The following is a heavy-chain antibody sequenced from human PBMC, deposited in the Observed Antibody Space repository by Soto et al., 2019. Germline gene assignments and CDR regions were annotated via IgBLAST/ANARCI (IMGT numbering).Heavy chain of an antibody. D-gene: IGHD3-10*01. Sequence: PGVSLRLSCAASGFTFSSYFMSWVRQAPGKGLEWVSTISAGGSSTYYADSVKGRFTISRDNSKNTLYLQMNSLRPEDTAVYYCAKEGALGLYYFDYWGQGTLVTVSS. CDR1: GFTFSSYF. CDR3: AKEGALGLYYFDY. CDR2: ISAGGSST. V-gene: IGHV3-23*01. J-gene: IGHJ4*02.